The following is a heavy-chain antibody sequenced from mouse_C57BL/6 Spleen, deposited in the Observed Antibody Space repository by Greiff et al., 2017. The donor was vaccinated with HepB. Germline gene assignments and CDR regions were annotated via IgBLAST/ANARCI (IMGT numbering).Heavy chain of an antibody. CDR2: ILPGSGST. D-gene: IGHD1-1*01. CDR3: ARGPHYYGSSSAWFAY. Sequence: QVQLQQSGAELMKPGASVKLSCKATGYTFTGYWIEWVKQRPGHGLEWIGEILPGSGSTNYNEKFKGKATFTADTSSNTAYMQLSSLTTEDSAIYYCARGPHYYGSSSAWFAYWGQGTLVTVSA. V-gene: IGHV1-9*01. CDR1: GYTFTGYW. J-gene: IGHJ3*01.